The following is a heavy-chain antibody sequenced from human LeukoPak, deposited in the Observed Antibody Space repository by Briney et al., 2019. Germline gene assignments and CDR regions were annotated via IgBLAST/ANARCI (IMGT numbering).Heavy chain of an antibody. CDR3: AKVFRRCSGGSCYSYAFDI. CDR2: ISSSGSTI. CDR1: GFTFSSYE. J-gene: IGHJ3*02. D-gene: IGHD2-15*01. V-gene: IGHV3-48*03. Sequence: GGSLRLSCAASGFTFSSYEMNWVRQAPGKGLEWVSYISSSGSTIYYADSVKGRFTISRDNAKNSLYLQMNSLRAEDTAVYYCAKVFRRCSGGSCYSYAFDIWGQGTMVTVSS.